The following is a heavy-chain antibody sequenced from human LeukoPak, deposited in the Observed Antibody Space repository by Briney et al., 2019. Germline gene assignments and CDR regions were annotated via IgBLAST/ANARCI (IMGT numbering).Heavy chain of an antibody. Sequence: GGSLRLSCAASGFTFSRYSMNWVRRAPGKGLEWVSSISTSSSYIYYIDPVKGRFTISRDNAKNSLYLQMNSLRAEDTAVYYCAELGITMIGGVWGKGTTVTISS. V-gene: IGHV3-21*01. J-gene: IGHJ6*04. CDR1: GFTFSRYS. CDR3: AELGITMIGGV. D-gene: IGHD3-10*02. CDR2: ISTSSSYI.